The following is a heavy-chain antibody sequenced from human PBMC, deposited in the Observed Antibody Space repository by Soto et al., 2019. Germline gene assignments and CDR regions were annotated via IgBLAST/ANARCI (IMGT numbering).Heavy chain of an antibody. CDR3: ARTAVRYFYVSSRPSNCFDF. D-gene: IGHD3-22*01. J-gene: IGHJ5*01. V-gene: IGHV1-46*01. CDR1: GYTFTSYY. CDR2: INPSGGST. Sequence: RPSVKVSCKASGYTFTSYYMHWVRQAPGQGLEWMGIINPSGGSTSYAQKFQGRVTMTRDTSTSTVYMELSSLRSEDTAVYYCARTAVRYFYVSSRPSNCFDFWGQGTLVTLSS.